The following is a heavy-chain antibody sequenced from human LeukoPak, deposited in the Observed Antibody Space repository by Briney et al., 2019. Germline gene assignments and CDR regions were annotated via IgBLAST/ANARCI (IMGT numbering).Heavy chain of an antibody. CDR3: ARDQAYSRLDY. V-gene: IGHV3-30-3*01. J-gene: IGHJ4*02. CDR1: GFTFSSYA. CDR2: MSSDGSNK. D-gene: IGHD5-18*01. Sequence: GGSLRLSCAASGFTFSSYAMHWVRQAPGKGLEWVAVMSSDGSNKYYADSVKGRFTISRDNAENSLYLQMNSLRVEDTAFYYCARDQAYSRLDYWGQGMLVTVSS.